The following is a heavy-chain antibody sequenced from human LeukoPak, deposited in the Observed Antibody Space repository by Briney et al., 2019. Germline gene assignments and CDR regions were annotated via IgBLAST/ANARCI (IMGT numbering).Heavy chain of an antibody. CDR2: IIPIFGTA. CDR1: GGTFSSYA. J-gene: IGHJ3*02. V-gene: IGHV1-69*13. CDR3: ATTAGYYYDSSGYYVAETFDI. D-gene: IGHD3-22*01. Sequence: SVKVSCKASGGTFSSYAISWVRQAPGQGLEWMGGIIPIFGTANYAQKFQGRVTITADESTSTAYMELSSLRSEDTAVYYCATTAGYYYDSSGYYVAETFDIWGQGTMVTVSS.